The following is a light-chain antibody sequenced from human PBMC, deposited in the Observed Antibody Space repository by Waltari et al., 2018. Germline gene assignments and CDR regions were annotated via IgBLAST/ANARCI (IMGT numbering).Light chain of an antibody. Sequence: SYVLPQPPSVSVAPGKTARITCGGNNIGRKSVHWYQQKPGQAPVLVIFDDTDRPPGIPAQFSGSNSGNTATLTISRVEAGDEADYYCQVWDSSSVHVVFGGGTKLTVL. CDR1: NIGRKS. V-gene: IGLV3-21*04. CDR2: DDT. J-gene: IGLJ2*01. CDR3: QVWDSSSVHVV.